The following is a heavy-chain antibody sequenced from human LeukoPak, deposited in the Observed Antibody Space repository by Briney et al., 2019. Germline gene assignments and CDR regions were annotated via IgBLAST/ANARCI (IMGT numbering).Heavy chain of an antibody. CDR3: ARAVWFGELTVDS. CDR2: VYYSGIT. Sequence: PSETLSLTCSVSGDSISSYYWSWIRHPPGKGLEWIGYVYYSGITNYNPSLKSRVTISLDTSKKQFSLKLSSVPAADTAVYYCARAVWFGELTVDSWGQGTLVTVSS. D-gene: IGHD3-10*01. CDR1: GDSISSYY. V-gene: IGHV4-59*08. J-gene: IGHJ4*02.